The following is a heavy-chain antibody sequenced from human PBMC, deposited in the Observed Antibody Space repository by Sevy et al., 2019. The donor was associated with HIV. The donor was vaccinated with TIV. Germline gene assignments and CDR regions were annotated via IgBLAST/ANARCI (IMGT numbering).Heavy chain of an antibody. CDR1: GGSIGRSDYY. CDR2: IYYSSGNS. CDR3: VSGRSSPNPFDF. V-gene: IGHV4-39*01. J-gene: IGHJ4*02. Sequence: SETLSLTCSVSGGSIGRSDYYWGWIRQPPGKGLEWIGTIYYSSGNSYYNSSLKSRVTISLDTSKNQFSLRLSSVTAAETAVYYCVSGRSSPNPFDFWGQGTLVTVSS. D-gene: IGHD6-19*01.